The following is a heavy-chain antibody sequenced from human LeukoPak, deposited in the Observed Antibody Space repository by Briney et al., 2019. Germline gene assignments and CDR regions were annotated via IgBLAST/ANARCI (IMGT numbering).Heavy chain of an antibody. D-gene: IGHD4-17*01. CDR2: IYHSGST. CDR3: ARGNDYGDYGLDY. V-gene: IGHV4-4*02. CDR1: GGPISSSNW. Sequence: SETLSLTCAVSGGPISSSNWWSWVRQPPGKGLEWIGEIYHSGSTNYNPSLKSRVTISVDKSKNQFSLKLSSVTAADTAVYYCARGNDYGDYGLDYWGRGTLVTVSS. J-gene: IGHJ4*02.